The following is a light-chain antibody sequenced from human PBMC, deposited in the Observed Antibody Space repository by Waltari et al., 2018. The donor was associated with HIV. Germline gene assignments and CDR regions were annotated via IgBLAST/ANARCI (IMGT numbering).Light chain of an antibody. CDR1: GPNHGSNY. J-gene: IGLJ2*01. V-gene: IGLV1-44*01. Sequence: FVPTQSPSASGTPRPRVPIPCSGSGPNHGSNYDNWDQQVPGTAPKLRIYWNNRRPSGVPDGFSGSKSGTSASRAISGLQSEDEADDYCAAWDDSLNGQVFGGGTRLTVV. CDR3: AAWDDSLNGQV. CDR2: WNN.